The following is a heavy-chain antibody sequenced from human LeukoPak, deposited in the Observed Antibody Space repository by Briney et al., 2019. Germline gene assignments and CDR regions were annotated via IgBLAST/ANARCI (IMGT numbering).Heavy chain of an antibody. CDR1: GFTFSYYA. CDR3: AKSKWERLLFTHSDY. V-gene: IGHV3-23*01. Sequence: GGSLRLSCAASGFTFSYYAMSWVRQAPGKGLEWVSTISGIGDTTYYADSVKGRFTISRDNSKNTLYLQMSSLRVEDTAVYYCAKSKWERLLFTHSDYWGQGTLVTVSS. D-gene: IGHD1-26*01. J-gene: IGHJ4*02. CDR2: ISGIGDTT.